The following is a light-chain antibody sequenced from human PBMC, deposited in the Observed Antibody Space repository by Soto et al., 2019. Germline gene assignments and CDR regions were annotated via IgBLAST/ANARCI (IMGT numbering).Light chain of an antibody. J-gene: IGLJ2*01. CDR2: DGT. V-gene: IGLV2-23*03. CDR3: CSYAGSRTVI. CDR1: SSDVGTYAL. Sequence: QSALTQPASVSGSPGQSITISCTGTSSDVGTYALVSWYQQHPGKARKLMIYDGTKRPSGVSYRFSGSKSDNTASLTISGLQAEDEADYYCCSYAGSRTVIFGGGTKLTVL.